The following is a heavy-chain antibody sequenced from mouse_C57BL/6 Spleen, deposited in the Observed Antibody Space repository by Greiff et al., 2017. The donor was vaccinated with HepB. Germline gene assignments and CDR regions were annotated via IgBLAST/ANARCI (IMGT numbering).Heavy chain of an antibody. Sequence: QVQLKQSGAELARPGASVKLSCKASGYTFTSYGISWVKQRTGQGLEWIGEIYPRSGNTYYNEKFKGKATLTADKSSSTAYMELRSLTSEDSAVYFCAYDGYYKFLGAMDYWGQGTSVTVSS. CDR2: IYPRSGNT. CDR3: AYDGYYKFLGAMDY. D-gene: IGHD2-3*01. CDR1: GYTFTSYG. V-gene: IGHV1-81*01. J-gene: IGHJ4*01.